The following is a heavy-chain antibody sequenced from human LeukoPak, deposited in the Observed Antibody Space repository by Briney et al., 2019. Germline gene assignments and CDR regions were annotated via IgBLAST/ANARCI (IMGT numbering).Heavy chain of an antibody. D-gene: IGHD3-9*01. Sequence: SETLSLTCTVSGSSISSSSSYWGWIRQPPGKGLEWIGGIYYSGSTYYNPSLKSRVTISVDTSKNQFSLKLSSVTAADTAVYYCARHRFLDWLSPFDYWGQGTLVTVSS. CDR1: GSSISSSSSY. CDR3: ARHRFLDWLSPFDY. CDR2: IYYSGST. V-gene: IGHV4-39*01. J-gene: IGHJ4*02.